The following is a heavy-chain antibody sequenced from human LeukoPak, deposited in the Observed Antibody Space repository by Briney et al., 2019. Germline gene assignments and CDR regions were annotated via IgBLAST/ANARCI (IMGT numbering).Heavy chain of an antibody. Sequence: GGSLRLSCAASGFTFSSYEMNWVRQAPGKGLEWVSYISSSGSTIYYADSVKGRFTISRDNAKNSLYLQMNSLRAEDTAVYYCARDFPSGVHRYKFDYWGQGTLVTVSS. CDR2: ISSSGSTI. D-gene: IGHD5-24*01. CDR3: ARDFPSGVHRYKFDY. J-gene: IGHJ4*02. CDR1: GFTFSSYE. V-gene: IGHV3-48*03.